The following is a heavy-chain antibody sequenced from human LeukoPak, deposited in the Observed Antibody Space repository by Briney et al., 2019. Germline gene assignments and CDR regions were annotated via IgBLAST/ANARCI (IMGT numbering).Heavy chain of an antibody. D-gene: IGHD6-19*01. J-gene: IGHJ4*02. Sequence: SETLSLTCAVYGGSFSGYYWSWIRQPPGKGLEWIGEINHSGSTNYNPSLKSRVTISVDTSKNQFSLKLSSVTAADTAVYYCARVITSGWYYFDDWGQGTLVTVSS. CDR3: ARVITSGWYYFDD. V-gene: IGHV4-34*01. CDR2: INHSGST. CDR1: GGSFSGYY.